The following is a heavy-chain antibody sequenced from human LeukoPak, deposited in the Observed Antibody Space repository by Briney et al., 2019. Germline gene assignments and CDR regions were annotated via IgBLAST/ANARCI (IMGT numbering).Heavy chain of an antibody. Sequence: PGGSLRLSCAASGFTFDDYAMHWVRQAPGKGLEWVSSISWNSATIGYADSVKGRFTISRVNAKNSLYLQMNVLSAEDTAFYYCAKDREVWGFGEDAFDIWGQGTMVTVSS. CDR1: GFTFDDYA. D-gene: IGHD3-10*01. V-gene: IGHV3-9*01. J-gene: IGHJ3*02. CDR3: AKDREVWGFGEDAFDI. CDR2: ISWNSATI.